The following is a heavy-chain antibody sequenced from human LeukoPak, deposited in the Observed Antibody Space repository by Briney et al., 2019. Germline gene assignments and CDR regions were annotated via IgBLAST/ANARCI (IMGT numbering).Heavy chain of an antibody. D-gene: IGHD3-22*01. V-gene: IGHV4-34*03. Sequence: SETLSLTCAVYGGSFSGYYWSWVRQPPGKGLEWIGEINHSGSTNYNPSLKSRATLSLDTSKNQFSLRLSSVTAADTALYFCTLGANYYDRNTYYFTDYWGQGTLVTVSS. CDR2: INHSGST. CDR1: GGSFSGYY. CDR3: TLGANYYDRNTYYFTDY. J-gene: IGHJ4*02.